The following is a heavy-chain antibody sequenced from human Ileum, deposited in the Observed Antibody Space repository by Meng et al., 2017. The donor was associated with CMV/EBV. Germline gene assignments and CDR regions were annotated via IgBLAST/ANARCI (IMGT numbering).Heavy chain of an antibody. D-gene: IGHD1-26*01. J-gene: IGHJ5*02. CDR1: SGSVSSPTGY. V-gene: IGHV4-39*01. Sequence: CTSSSGSVSSPTGYWAWIRQPPGKGLEWIGTVNYGGSPNSSPSFKSRVTISVDKSKNQFSLRLSSVTAAETAVYYCARSTGAAAYDPWGQGTLVTVSS. CDR3: ARSTGAAAYDP. CDR2: VNYGGSP.